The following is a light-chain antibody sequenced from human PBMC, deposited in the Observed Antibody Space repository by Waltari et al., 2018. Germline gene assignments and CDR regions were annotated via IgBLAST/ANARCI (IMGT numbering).Light chain of an antibody. Sequence: QSALTQPPSASGSPGQSVTISCTGTSSDVGGYNYVSWYQQHPGKAPKLIIFEINKRPSWVPDRFSGSKSGNTASLTVSGLQAEDEADYYCSSYAGNNIVIFGGGTKLTVL. V-gene: IGLV2-8*01. J-gene: IGLJ2*01. CDR2: EIN. CDR3: SSYAGNNIVI. CDR1: SSDVGGYNY.